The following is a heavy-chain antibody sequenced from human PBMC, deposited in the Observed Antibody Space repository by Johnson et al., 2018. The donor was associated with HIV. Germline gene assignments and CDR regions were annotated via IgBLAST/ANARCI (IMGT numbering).Heavy chain of an antibody. CDR3: ARGPTRCAAVDI. CDR1: GFTFSDYY. Sequence: QVQLVESGGGLVKPGGSLRLSCAASGFTFSDYYMSWIRQAPGKGLEWVSYISSSGSLTYYADSVEGRFTISRDSAKNSLYLQMNSLRAEDTAVYYCARGPTRCAAVDIWVQGTMVTVSS. V-gene: IGHV3-11*01. J-gene: IGHJ3*02. D-gene: IGHD4/OR15-4a*01. CDR2: ISSSGSLT.